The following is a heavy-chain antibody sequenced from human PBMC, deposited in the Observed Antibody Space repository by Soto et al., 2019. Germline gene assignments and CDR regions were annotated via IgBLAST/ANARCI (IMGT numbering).Heavy chain of an antibody. V-gene: IGHV3-48*02. CDR1: XFTXXSYS. Sequence: LRLXCAASXFTXXSYSMNWVRQAPGKGLEWVSYISSSSSTIYYADSVKGRFTISRDNAKNSLYLQMNSLRDEDAAVYYCARPSRRYDRFPYGMDVWGQGTTVTVSS. D-gene: IGHD2-2*01. CDR3: ARPSRRYDRFPYGMDV. J-gene: IGHJ6*02. CDR2: ISSSSSTI.